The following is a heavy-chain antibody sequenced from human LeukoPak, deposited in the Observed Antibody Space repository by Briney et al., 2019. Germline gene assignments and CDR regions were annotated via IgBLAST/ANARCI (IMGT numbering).Heavy chain of an antibody. D-gene: IGHD6-6*01. J-gene: IGHJ3*02. CDR2: IYYSGST. CDR3: ARVIAASLFNAFDI. Sequence: SETLSLTCTVSGGSISSSSYYWGWIRQPPGKGLEWIGSIYYSGSTYYNPSLKSRVTISVDTSKNQFSLKLSSVTATDTAVYYCARVIAASLFNAFDIWGQGTMVTVSS. CDR1: GGSISSSSYY. V-gene: IGHV4-39*07.